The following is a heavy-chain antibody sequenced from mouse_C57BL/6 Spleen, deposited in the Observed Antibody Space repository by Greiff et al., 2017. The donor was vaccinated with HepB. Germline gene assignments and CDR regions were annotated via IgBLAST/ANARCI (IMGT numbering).Heavy chain of an antibody. Sequence: QVHVKQSGAELVKPGASVKMSCKASGYTFTSYWITWVKQRPGQGLEWIGDIYPGSGSTNYNEKFKSKATLTVDTSSSTAYMQLSSLTSEDSAVYYCARYDYGDYYAMDYWGQGTSVTVSS. J-gene: IGHJ4*01. CDR2: IYPGSGST. CDR1: GYTFTSYW. D-gene: IGHD2-4*01. V-gene: IGHV1-55*01. CDR3: ARYDYGDYYAMDY.